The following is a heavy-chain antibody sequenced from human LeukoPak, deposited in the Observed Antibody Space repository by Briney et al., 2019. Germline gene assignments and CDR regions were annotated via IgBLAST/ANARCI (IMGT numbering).Heavy chain of an antibody. Sequence: ASVKVSCKASGYTFTSYVMHWVREAPGQRLEWMGWINAGNGDIKYSQKFQGKVTLTRDTSASTAYMELSSLRSEDTAVYHCARSRLSGGFDPWGQGTLVTVSS. CDR1: GYTFTSYV. CDR3: ARSRLSGGFDP. CDR2: INAGNGDI. J-gene: IGHJ5*02. V-gene: IGHV1-3*01. D-gene: IGHD3-10*01.